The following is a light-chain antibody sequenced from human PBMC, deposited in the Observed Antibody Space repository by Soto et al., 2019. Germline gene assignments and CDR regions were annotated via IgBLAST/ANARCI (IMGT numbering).Light chain of an antibody. J-gene: IGKJ1*01. Sequence: ETVLTQSPGTLSLSPGERATLSCRASQSIRSNYLAWYRQTPGQAPRLLIYGASNRATGIPDRFSGSGSGTDFNLIISRLEPEDFALYYCQQYCSSPWTFGQGTKVEIK. CDR1: QSIRSNY. CDR2: GAS. V-gene: IGKV3-20*01. CDR3: QQYCSSPWT.